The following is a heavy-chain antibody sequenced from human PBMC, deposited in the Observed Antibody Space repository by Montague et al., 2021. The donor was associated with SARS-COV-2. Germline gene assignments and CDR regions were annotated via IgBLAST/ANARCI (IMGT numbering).Heavy chain of an antibody. CDR2: IFWDDAK. CDR3: AHSVPTITALPTTPFDX. CDR1: GFSLSTSGVG. Sequence: PALVKPTQTLTLTCTFSGFSLSTSGVGVGWIRQPPGKALEWLAFIFWDDAKHYIPSRKARLTITKDTSKNQVVLTMSNMDLVDTATYYCAHSVPTITALPTTPFDXWGQGTLVIVSS. V-gene: IGHV2-5*02. D-gene: IGHD3-10*01. J-gene: IGHJ4*02.